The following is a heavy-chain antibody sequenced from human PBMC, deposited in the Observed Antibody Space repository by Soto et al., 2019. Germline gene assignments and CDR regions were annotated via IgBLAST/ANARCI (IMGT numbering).Heavy chain of an antibody. J-gene: IGHJ4*02. Sequence: ASVKVSSKASGGTFSSYAISWVRQAPGQGLEWMGGIIPIFGTANYAQKFQGRVTITADESTGTAYMELSSLRSEDTAVYYCARGEERVAMPSGYWGQGTLVTVSS. V-gene: IGHV1-69*13. CDR1: GGTFSSYA. CDR2: IIPIFGTA. D-gene: IGHD2-2*01. CDR3: ARGEERVAMPSGY.